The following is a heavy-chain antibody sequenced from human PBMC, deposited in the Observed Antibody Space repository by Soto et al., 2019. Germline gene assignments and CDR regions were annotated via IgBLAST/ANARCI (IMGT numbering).Heavy chain of an antibody. Sequence: SQTLSLTCAVYGGSFSGYYWSWIRQPPGKGLEWIGEINHSGSTNYNPSLKSRVTISVDTSKNQFSLKLSSVTAADTAVYYCARVGGYCSGGSCYAEPFDYWGQGTLVTVSS. CDR1: GGSFSGYY. D-gene: IGHD2-15*01. CDR3: ARVGGYCSGGSCYAEPFDY. J-gene: IGHJ4*02. V-gene: IGHV4-34*01. CDR2: INHSGST.